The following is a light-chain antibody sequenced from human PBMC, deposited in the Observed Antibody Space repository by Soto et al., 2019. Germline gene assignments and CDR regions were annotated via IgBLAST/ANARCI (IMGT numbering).Light chain of an antibody. CDR1: SSDVGDYDY. CDR3: CSYAGTYSWV. J-gene: IGLJ3*02. V-gene: IGLV2-11*01. Sequence: QSALTQPRSVSGSLGQSVTISCAGTSSDVGDYDYVSWYQQHPDKAPKLIIHDVNKRPSGVPDRFSGSQSGDTASLTISGLQPDDEADYYCCSYAGTYSWVFGGGTKLTVL. CDR2: DVN.